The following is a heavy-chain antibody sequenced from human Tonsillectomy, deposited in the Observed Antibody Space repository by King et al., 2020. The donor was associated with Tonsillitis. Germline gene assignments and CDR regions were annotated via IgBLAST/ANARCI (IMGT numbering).Heavy chain of an antibody. V-gene: IGHV5-51*01. D-gene: IGHD3-22*01. CDR1: GYNFTNYW. CDR3: ARGFRLSDSSVYSH. CDR2: IYPGDSDT. Sequence: QLVQSGAEVKKPGESLKISCKASGYNFTNYWIGWVRQMPGKGLEWMGSIYPGDSDTRYSPSFQGQVTISADKSISTTYLQWSSLKASDTAMYYCARGFRLSDSSVYSHWGQGTLVTVSS. J-gene: IGHJ4*02.